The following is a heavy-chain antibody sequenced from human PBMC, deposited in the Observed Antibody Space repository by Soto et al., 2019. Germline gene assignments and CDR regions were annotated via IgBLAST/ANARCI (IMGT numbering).Heavy chain of an antibody. CDR3: ARWWSGSRQGFDP. J-gene: IGHJ5*02. V-gene: IGHV4-31*03. CDR1: GGSISSGDYY. D-gene: IGHD3-3*01. Sequence: QVQLQESGPGLVKPSQTLSLTCTVSGGSISSGDYYWSWIRQHPGKGLEWIGYIYYSGSTYYNPALKSRVTLSEDTSKNEFSLKLSSVTAADTAVYYCARWWSGSRQGFDPWGQGTLVTVSS. CDR2: IYYSGST.